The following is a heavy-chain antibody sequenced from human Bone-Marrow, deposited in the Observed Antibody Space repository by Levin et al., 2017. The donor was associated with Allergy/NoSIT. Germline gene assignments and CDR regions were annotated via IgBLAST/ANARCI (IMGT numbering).Heavy chain of an antibody. J-gene: IGHJ5*02. Sequence: RSQTLSLTCTVSGGSMSSDFWSWIRQPPGKGLEWIGYIYHSGSTHYNPSLKSRVSISVDTSKNQFSLTLNSVTAADTAVYYCAREVGALAGTALGWFDPWGQGTLVTVSS. CDR1: GGSMSSDF. D-gene: IGHD6-19*01. CDR3: AREVGALAGTALGWFDP. V-gene: IGHV4-59*01. CDR2: IYHSGST.